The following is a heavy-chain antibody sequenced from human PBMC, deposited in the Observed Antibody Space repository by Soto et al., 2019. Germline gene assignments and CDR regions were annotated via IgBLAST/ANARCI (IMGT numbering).Heavy chain of an antibody. CDR1: GFTFSSYG. J-gene: IGHJ6*03. Sequence: GGSLRLSCAASGFTFSSYGMHWVRQAPGKGLEWVAVIWYDGSNKYYADSVKGPFTITSDNSKNTLYLQMNSLRAEDTAVYYCAGDSGSSGYYYYYDMDVWGKGTTVTVSS. CDR3: AGDSGSSGYYYYYDMDV. CDR2: IWYDGSNK. D-gene: IGHD3-22*01. V-gene: IGHV3-33*01.